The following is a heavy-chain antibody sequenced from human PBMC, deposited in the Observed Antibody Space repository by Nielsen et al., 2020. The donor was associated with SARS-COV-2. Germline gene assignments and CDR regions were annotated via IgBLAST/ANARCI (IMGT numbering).Heavy chain of an antibody. CDR2: ISYDGSNK. D-gene: IGHD3-3*01. CDR3: AREGITIFGVGITPPNYGMDV. Sequence: WIRQPPGKGLEWVAVISYDGSNKYYADSVKGRFTISRDNSKNTLYLQMNSLRAEDTAVYYCAREGITIFGVGITPPNYGMDVWGQGTTVTVSS. V-gene: IGHV3-33*05. J-gene: IGHJ6*02.